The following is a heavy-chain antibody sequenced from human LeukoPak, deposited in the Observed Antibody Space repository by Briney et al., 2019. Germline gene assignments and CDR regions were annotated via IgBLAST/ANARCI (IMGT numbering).Heavy chain of an antibody. CDR3: ARVPYSSNFDF. D-gene: IGHD2-2*01. V-gene: IGHV1-2*02. CDR1: GYTFTASY. Sequence: GASVKVSCKASGYTFTASYIHWVRQAPGQGLEWMGWINPNSGDTNYAQKFQGRVTMTTDTSTSTAYMDLRSLRSDDTSVYYCARVPYSSNFDFWGQGSLVTVSS. J-gene: IGHJ4*02. CDR2: INPNSGDT.